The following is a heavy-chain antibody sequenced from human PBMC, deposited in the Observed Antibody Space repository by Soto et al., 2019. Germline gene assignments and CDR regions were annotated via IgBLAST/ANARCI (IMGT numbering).Heavy chain of an antibody. D-gene: IGHD3-10*01. CDR3: ARNPPGFGERRVYYYYYGMDV. Sequence: PGGSLRLSCAASGFTFSSYAMHWVRQAPGKGLEWVAVLSYDGSNKYYADSVKGRFTISRDNSKNTLYLQMNSLRAEDTAVYYCARNPPGFGERRVYYYYYGMDVWGQGTTVTVSS. V-gene: IGHV3-30-3*01. CDR1: GFTFSSYA. J-gene: IGHJ6*02. CDR2: LSYDGSNK.